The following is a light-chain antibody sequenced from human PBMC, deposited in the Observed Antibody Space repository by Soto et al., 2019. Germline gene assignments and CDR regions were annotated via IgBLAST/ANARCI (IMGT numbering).Light chain of an antibody. J-gene: IGKJ4*02. Sequence: EIVLTQSPATLSLSPGERATLSCRASQSVSSYLAWYQQKPGQAPRLLIYDASNRATGIPARFSGSGSGTDFTLTISSLEPEDFAVYCCQQRSNWPLTFVGGTKVEMK. CDR1: QSVSSY. CDR2: DAS. CDR3: QQRSNWPLT. V-gene: IGKV3-11*01.